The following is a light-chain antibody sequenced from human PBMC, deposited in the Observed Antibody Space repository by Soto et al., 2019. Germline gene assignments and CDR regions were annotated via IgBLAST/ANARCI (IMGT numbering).Light chain of an antibody. Sequence: EIVLTQSPATLSLSPGERATLSCRASQSVSSYLAWYQQKPGQAPRLLIYDASNRATGIPARFSGSGSGTDFTLTISSLDPEDFAVYYCQQRSNXRTFGQGTKV. V-gene: IGKV3-11*01. CDR2: DAS. CDR1: QSVSSY. J-gene: IGKJ1*01. CDR3: QQRSNXRT.